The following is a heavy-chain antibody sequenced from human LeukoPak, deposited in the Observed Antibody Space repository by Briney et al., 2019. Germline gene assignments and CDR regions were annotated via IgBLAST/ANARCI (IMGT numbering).Heavy chain of an antibody. CDR2: ISYDGSNK. CDR3: AKASIAAADNGMDV. Sequence: GGSLRLSCAASGFTFSSYGMHWVRQAPGKGLEWVAVISYDGSNKYYADSVKGRFTMSRDNSKNTLYLQMNSLRAEDTAVYYCAKASIAAADNGMDVWGQGTTVTVSS. V-gene: IGHV3-30*18. D-gene: IGHD6-13*01. CDR1: GFTFSSYG. J-gene: IGHJ6*02.